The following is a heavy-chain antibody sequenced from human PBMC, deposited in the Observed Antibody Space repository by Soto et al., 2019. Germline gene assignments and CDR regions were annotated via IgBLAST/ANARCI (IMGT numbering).Heavy chain of an antibody. CDR1: GGSISSSNW. Sequence: QVQLQESGPGLVKPSGTLSLTCAVSGGSISSSNWWSWIRQPPGKGLEWIGEIYHSWSTNYNPSLKSPVTIVVDQSKNQFPLKPGFVTGADTAVYYWARDSPPPGTRAFVIWGQGTMFTVSS. V-gene: IGHV4-4*02. CDR2: IYHSWST. CDR3: ARDSPPPGTRAFVI. D-gene: IGHD6-13*01. J-gene: IGHJ3*02.